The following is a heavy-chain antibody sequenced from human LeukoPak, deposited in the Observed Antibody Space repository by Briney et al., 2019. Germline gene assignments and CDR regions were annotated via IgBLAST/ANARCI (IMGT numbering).Heavy chain of an antibody. D-gene: IGHD5-12*01. V-gene: IGHV1-18*01. CDR3: ARADIVATIGGFDY. CDR1: GYTFTSYG. Sequence: AASVKVSCKASGYTFTSYGISWVRQAPGQGLEWMGWISAYNGNTNYAQKIQGRVTMTTDTSTSTAYMELRSLRSDDTAVYYCARADIVATIGGFDYWGQGTLVTVSS. CDR2: ISAYNGNT. J-gene: IGHJ4*02.